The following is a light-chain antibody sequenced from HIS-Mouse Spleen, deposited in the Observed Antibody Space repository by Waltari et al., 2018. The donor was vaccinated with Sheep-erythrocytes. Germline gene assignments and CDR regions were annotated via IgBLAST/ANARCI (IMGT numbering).Light chain of an antibody. CDR1: NIGSKS. CDR3: QVWDSSSDHYV. Sequence: SYVLTQPPSVSVAPGKTARITCGGNNIGSKSVHWYQQKPGQAPVLVGYDDSDRPSGIPERFPGSNAGNTATLTISRVEAGDEADYYCQVWDSSSDHYVFGTGTKVTVL. J-gene: IGLJ1*01. V-gene: IGLV3-21*03. CDR2: DDS.